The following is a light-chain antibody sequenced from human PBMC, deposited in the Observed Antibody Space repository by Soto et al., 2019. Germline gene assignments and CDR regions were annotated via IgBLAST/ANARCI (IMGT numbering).Light chain of an antibody. J-gene: IGKJ1*01. CDR1: QSVNSD. V-gene: IGKV3-11*01. CDR3: QQRSNWPRT. Sequence: EIVLTQSPATLSLSPGERATLSCRASQSVNSDLAWYQQKPGQAPRLLIYDASNRATGIPARFRGSGSGTDFTLTIISLEPEDFALYYCQQRSNWPRTFGQGTKVEIK. CDR2: DAS.